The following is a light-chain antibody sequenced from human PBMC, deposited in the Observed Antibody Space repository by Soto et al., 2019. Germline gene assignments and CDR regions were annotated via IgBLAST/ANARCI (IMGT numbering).Light chain of an antibody. J-gene: IGKJ4*01. CDR3: QQSYSTPLT. CDR2: AAS. V-gene: IGKV1-39*01. Sequence: DIQLTQSPSSLSVSVGDSVTITCRASQSIGGFLNWYQQKLGKAPKLLIYAASSLQSGVPSRFSGSGSGTDFTLTISSLQPEEFATDYCQQSYSTPLTVGGGTKVEI. CDR1: QSIGGF.